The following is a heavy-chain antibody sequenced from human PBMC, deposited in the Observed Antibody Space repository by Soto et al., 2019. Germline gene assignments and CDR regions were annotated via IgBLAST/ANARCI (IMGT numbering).Heavy chain of an antibody. Sequence: QLQLQESGPGLVKPSETLSLTCTVSGGSISSSSYYWGWIRQPPGKGLEWIGSSYYSGSTYYNPSLKSRVTISVDTSKNQFSLKLSSVTAADTAVYYCARSNINYYLDYWGQGTLVTVSS. CDR3: ARSNINYYLDY. CDR2: SYYSGST. V-gene: IGHV4-39*01. CDR1: GGSISSSSYY. J-gene: IGHJ4*02. D-gene: IGHD1-20*01.